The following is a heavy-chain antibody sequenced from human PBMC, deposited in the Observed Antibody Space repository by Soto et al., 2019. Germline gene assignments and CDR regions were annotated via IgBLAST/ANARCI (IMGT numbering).Heavy chain of an antibody. V-gene: IGHV4-59*08. D-gene: IGHD3-22*01. J-gene: IGHJ4*02. Sequence: PSETLSLTCTVSGDSISNSFWAWIRQPPGKGLEWIGYIHYSGSANYNPSLKSRVTISVDTSKNQFSLKLSSVTAADTAVYYCASSTYYYDSSGYYGYWGQGTLVTVSS. CDR2: IHYSGSA. CDR1: GDSISNSF. CDR3: ASSTYYYDSSGYYGY.